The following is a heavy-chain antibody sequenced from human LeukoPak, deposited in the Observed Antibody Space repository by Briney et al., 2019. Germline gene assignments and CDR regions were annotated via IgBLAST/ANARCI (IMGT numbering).Heavy chain of an antibody. J-gene: IGHJ6*03. D-gene: IGHD2-2*01. CDR2: IYYSGST. CDR1: GGSISSSSYY. V-gene: IGHV4-39*01. Sequence: NPSETLSLTCTVPGGSISSSSYYWGWIRQPPGKGLEWIGSIYYSGSTYYNPSLKSRVTISVDTSKNQFSLKLSSVTAADTAVYYCARLPGAAATYYYYYMDVWGKGTTVTVSS. CDR3: ARLPGAAATYYYYYMDV.